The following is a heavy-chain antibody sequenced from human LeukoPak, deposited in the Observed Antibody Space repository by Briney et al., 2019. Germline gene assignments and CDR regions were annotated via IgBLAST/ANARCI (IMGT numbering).Heavy chain of an antibody. CDR2: FYYTGST. J-gene: IGHJ4*02. CDR3: AGRTAATTRPFDY. Sequence: SETLSLTCTVSGVSFDSYHRSWIRQPPGKGLEWIGYFYYTGSTNYSPSFEGRVTISEDTSKNQISLRLTSVTAADTAVYYCAGRTAATTRPFDYWGQGTLVTVSS. D-gene: IGHD2-21*02. V-gene: IGHV4-59*01. CDR1: GVSFDSYH.